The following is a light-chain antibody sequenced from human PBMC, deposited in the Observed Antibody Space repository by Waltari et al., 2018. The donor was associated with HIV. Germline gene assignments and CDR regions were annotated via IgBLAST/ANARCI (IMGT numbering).Light chain of an antibody. V-gene: IGLV1-47*01. CDR2: KDN. CDR1: SSNIERNH. J-gene: IGLJ3*02. Sequence: QSELTQSPSASGTPGQRITISCSGSSSNIERNHVYWYKKFPGATPKVLIYKDNERPSGVPDRISGSKSGTSASLLISGLRSDDEADYYCAVWDESLDGWLFGGGTKLTVL. CDR3: AVWDESLDGWL.